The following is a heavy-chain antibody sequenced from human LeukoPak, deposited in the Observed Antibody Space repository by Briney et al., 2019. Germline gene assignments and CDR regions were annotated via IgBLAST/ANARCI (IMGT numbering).Heavy chain of an antibody. D-gene: IGHD6-13*01. CDR3: ARAFPGYSSSWYDY. V-gene: IGHV1-2*04. CDR1: GYTFTDHF. J-gene: IGHJ4*02. Sequence: ASVKVSCKASGYTFTDHFLHWVRQAPGQGLEWMGWINPNSGGTNYAQKFQGWVTMTRDTSISTAYMELSRLRSDDTAVYYCARAFPGYSSSWYDYWGQGTLVTVSS. CDR2: INPNSGGT.